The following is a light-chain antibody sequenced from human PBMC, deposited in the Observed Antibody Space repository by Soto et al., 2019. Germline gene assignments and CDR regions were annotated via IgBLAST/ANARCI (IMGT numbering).Light chain of an antibody. J-gene: IGLJ2*01. CDR2: FDD. Sequence: QSVLTQPPSVSEAPRQRVSISCSGNTSNVGNNAVNWYQQLPGKTPKLLIYFDDLVPSGVSDRFSGSKSGTSASLAISGLQSDDEAGYYCAAWDDSLNVVLFGGGTKVTVL. CDR1: TSNVGNNA. CDR3: AAWDDSLNVVL. V-gene: IGLV1-36*01.